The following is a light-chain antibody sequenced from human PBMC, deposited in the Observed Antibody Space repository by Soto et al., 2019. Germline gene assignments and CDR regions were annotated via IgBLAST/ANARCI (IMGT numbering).Light chain of an antibody. Sequence: DIVMTQSPDSLAVSLGERATVNCKSSQSVLYTSNNKHYLAWYQQKPGQPPKLLIYWASTRESGVPDRFSGSGSGSDLTLTISSLQAEDVAVDHCQQYYTTQPFVGPWTKVDI. CDR1: QSVLYTSNNKHY. CDR2: WAS. J-gene: IGKJ3*01. V-gene: IGKV4-1*01. CDR3: QQYYTTQPF.